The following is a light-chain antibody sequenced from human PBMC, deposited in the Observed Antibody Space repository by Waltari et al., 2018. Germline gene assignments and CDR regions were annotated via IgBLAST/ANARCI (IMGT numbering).Light chain of an antibody. Sequence: SYVLTQPPSLSVAPGETATISCGGNNIGSKFVNWYQQKPGQAPVLVISYDVDRPSGIPDRISGSNSGNTATLTITRVDVGDEAVYYCQVCHNGGGYVVFGAGTKLTVL. CDR2: YDV. V-gene: IGLV3-21*01. CDR1: NIGSKF. J-gene: IGLJ2*01. CDR3: QVCHNGGGYVV.